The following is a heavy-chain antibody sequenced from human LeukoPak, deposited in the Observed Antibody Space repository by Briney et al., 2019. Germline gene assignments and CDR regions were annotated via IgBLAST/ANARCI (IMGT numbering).Heavy chain of an antibody. J-gene: IGHJ4*02. CDR1: GGSISSYY. D-gene: IGHD3-10*01. V-gene: IGHV4-59*01. CDR3: ARSRMVRGVIPLYYFDY. Sequence: KPSETLSLTCTVSGGSISSYYWSWIRQTPGKGLEWIRYIYYSGSTNYNPSLKSRVTISVDTSKNQFSLKLSSVTAADTAVYYCARSRMVRGVIPLYYFDYWGQGTLVTVSS. CDR2: IYYSGST.